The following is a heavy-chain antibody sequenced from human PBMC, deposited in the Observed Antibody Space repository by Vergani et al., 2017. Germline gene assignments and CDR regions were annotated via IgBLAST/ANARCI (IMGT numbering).Heavy chain of an antibody. CDR3: ARGARGGIIAARADYFDY. V-gene: IGHV3-33*01. CDR1: GFTFSSYG. Sequence: QVQLVESGGGVVQPGRSLRLSCAASGFTFSSYGMHWVRQAPGKGLEWVAVIWYDGSKKYYADSVKGRFTISRDNSKNTLYLQMNSLRAEDTAVYYCARGARGGIIAARADYFDYWGQGTLVTVSS. D-gene: IGHD6-6*01. CDR2: IWYDGSKK. J-gene: IGHJ4*02.